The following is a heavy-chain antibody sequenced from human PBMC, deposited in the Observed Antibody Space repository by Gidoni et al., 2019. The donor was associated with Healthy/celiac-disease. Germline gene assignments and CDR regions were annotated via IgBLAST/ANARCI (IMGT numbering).Heavy chain of an antibody. CDR1: GCTFSNDA. CDR2: ISPACGSP. D-gene: IGHD1-26*01. J-gene: IGHJ3*01. V-gene: IGHV3-23*01. CDR3: TRDGKFRTDGLDV. Sequence: VQWLESGGGSVQPGGSLRLSCAVSGCTFSNDAINGVREAPGQGLAGGSAISPACGSPYYADSVKGRFTISRDNSKNTLFLEMNNLRAEDTAVYYCTRDGKFRTDGLDVWGPGSMVTVSS.